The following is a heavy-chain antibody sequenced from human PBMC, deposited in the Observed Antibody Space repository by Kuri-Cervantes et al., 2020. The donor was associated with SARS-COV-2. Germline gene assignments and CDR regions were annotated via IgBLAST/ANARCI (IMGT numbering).Heavy chain of an antibody. J-gene: IGHJ5*01. D-gene: IGHD2-2*01. V-gene: IGHV4-34*01. CDR2: INHSGGT. CDR1: GGSFSGYY. CDR3: ARDCGSSTSCYALDP. Sequence: SETLSLTCAVYGGSFSGYYWSWIRQPPGKGLEWIGEINHSGGTNYNPSLKGRVTISVDTSKNQFSLKLSSVTAADTAVYYCARDCGSSTSCYALDPWGQGTLVTVSS.